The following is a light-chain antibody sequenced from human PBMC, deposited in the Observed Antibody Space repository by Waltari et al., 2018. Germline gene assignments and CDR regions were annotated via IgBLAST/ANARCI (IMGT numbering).Light chain of an antibody. V-gene: IGKV1-39*01. CDR1: QSISTY. CDR3: QRRTSWPLTWT. Sequence: DIQMTQSPSSLSASVGDRVTITCRASQSISTYLNWYQQKPGKAPNLLIYSASNLQSGVPSRFSGSGSGTDFSLTISSLQPEDFALYYCQRRTSWPLTWTFGQGTKVEVK. J-gene: IGKJ1*01. CDR2: SAS.